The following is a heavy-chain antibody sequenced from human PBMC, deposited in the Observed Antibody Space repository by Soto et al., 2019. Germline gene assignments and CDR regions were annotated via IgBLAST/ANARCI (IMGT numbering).Heavy chain of an antibody. CDR1: GYIFSNFG. V-gene: IGHV1-18*01. J-gene: IGHJ4*02. CDR3: ATASGGGVGTTSY. D-gene: IGHD1-26*01. CDR2: ISGYNGNT. Sequence: QVQLVQSGPEVKKPGASAKVSCKTSGYIFSNFGISWMRQVPGQGLGWRGWISGYNGNTNYAQKFQDRVTPTTDTSTNTAYMELRSLRSDDTAVYYCATASGGGVGTTSYWGQGNLVTVAS.